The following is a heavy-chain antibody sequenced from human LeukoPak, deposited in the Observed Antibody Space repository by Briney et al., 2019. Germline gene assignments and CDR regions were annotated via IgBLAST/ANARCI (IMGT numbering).Heavy chain of an antibody. CDR3: ARSDTYCSGGSCPPNTFDALDI. D-gene: IGHD2-15*01. Sequence: HPSETLSLTCTVSGGSISSYYWSWIRQPPGKGLEWIGYIYYSGSTNYNPSLKGRVTISIDTSKNQFSLKLSSVTAADTAVYYCARSDTYCSGGSCPPNTFDALDIWGQGTMVTVSS. J-gene: IGHJ3*02. CDR1: GGSISSYY. CDR2: IYYSGST. V-gene: IGHV4-59*01.